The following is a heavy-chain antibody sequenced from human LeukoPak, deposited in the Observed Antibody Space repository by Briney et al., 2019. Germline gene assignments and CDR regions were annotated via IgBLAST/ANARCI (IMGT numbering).Heavy chain of an antibody. Sequence: GGSLRLSCAASGFTFSSYWMHWVRQAPGKGLVWVSRINSDGFSTNYADSVKGRFTISRDNAKNSLYLQMNSLRAEDTALYYCARESLWFGGLFDYWGQGALVTVSS. V-gene: IGHV3-74*01. CDR2: INSDGFST. D-gene: IGHD3-10*01. J-gene: IGHJ4*02. CDR3: ARESLWFGGLFDY. CDR1: GFTFSSYW.